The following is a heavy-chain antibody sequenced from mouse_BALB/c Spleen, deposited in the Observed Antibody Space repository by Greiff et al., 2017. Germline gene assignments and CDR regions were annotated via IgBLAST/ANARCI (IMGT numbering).Heavy chain of an antibody. CDR2: ISSGSSTI. CDR1: GFTFSSFG. D-gene: IGHD1-1*01. CDR3: ARTEIYYGSSYEGYAMDY. Sequence: EVMLVESGGGLVQPGGSRKLSCAASGFTFSSFGMHWVRQAPEKGLEWVAYISSGSSTIYYADTVKGRFTISRDNPKNTLFLQMTSLRSEDTAMYYCARTEIYYGSSYEGYAMDYWGQGTSVTVSS. V-gene: IGHV5-17*02. J-gene: IGHJ4*01.